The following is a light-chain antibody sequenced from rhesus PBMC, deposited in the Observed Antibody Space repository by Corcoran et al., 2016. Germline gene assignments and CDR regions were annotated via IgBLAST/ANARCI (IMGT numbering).Light chain of an antibody. CDR2: FAN. CDR3: QQYNSFPLT. J-gene: IGKJ4*01. Sequence: DIQMTQSPSSLSASVGDRVSITCRASQGIRSYLNWYQQKPGKAPKLLFYFANRLESGVPSRFRGSGSATDVALTSSSLQPEDFAAYYCQQYNSFPLTFGGGTKVGLK. CDR1: QGIRSY. V-gene: IGKV1-32*01.